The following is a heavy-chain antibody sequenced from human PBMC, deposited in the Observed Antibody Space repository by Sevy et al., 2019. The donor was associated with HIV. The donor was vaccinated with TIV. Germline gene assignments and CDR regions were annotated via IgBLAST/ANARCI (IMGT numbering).Heavy chain of an antibody. CDR1: GYSFTSYW. V-gene: IGHV5-51*01. D-gene: IGHD2-21*01. CDR2: IYPGDSGT. CDR3: ARAVSYGPFAYFDY. Sequence: GESLKISCKGSGYSFTSYWIAWVRQMPGKGLEWMGIIYPGDSGTRYSPSFKGQVTISADRSITTAYLQWSSLKASDTAMYYCARAVSYGPFAYFDYWGQGSLVTVSS. J-gene: IGHJ4*02.